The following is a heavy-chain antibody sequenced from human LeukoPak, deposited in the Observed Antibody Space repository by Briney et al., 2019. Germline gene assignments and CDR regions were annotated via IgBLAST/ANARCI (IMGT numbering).Heavy chain of an antibody. J-gene: IGHJ4*02. Sequence: GGSLRLSCAASGLTVSSNYMSWVRQAPGKGLEWVSVIYSDGRTYYADSVQGRFTISRDNSKNTLYLQLNSLRAEDTAVYYCARDEVGAGNTYVKFDYWGQGTLVTVSS. CDR1: GLTVSSNY. V-gene: IGHV3-66*01. CDR2: IYSDGRT. D-gene: IGHD3-10*02. CDR3: ARDEVGAGNTYVKFDY.